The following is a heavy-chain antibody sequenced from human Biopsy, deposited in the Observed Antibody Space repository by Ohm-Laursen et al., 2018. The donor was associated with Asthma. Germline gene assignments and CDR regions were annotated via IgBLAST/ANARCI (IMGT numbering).Heavy chain of an antibody. Sequence: SVKVSCKSLGGTFNTYVIGWVRQAPGQGLEWMGGINSGFGTTTYPQKFPYRVTITADDSTITVYMELSSLRSEDTAVYYCARKAGSCISRTCYSLDFWGQGTLVTVSS. J-gene: IGHJ4*02. CDR3: ARKAGSCISRTCYSLDF. CDR2: INSGFGTT. CDR1: GGTFNTYV. V-gene: IGHV1-69*13. D-gene: IGHD2-2*01.